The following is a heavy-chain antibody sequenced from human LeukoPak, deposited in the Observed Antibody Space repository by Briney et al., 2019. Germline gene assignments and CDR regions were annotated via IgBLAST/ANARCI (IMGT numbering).Heavy chain of an antibody. CDR3: TKDRGGYSFFFDY. CDR1: GFTFNDFG. D-gene: IGHD2-15*01. J-gene: IGHJ4*02. V-gene: IGHV3-30*18. Sequence: GGSLRLSCEASGFTFNDFGMYWVRQGPGKGLEWVSFISYDGYSQYYEDSVKGRLTISRDNSKNTLYLQMNSLRIEDTAVYYCTKDRGGYSFFFDYWGPGTLVAVSS. CDR2: ISYDGYSQ.